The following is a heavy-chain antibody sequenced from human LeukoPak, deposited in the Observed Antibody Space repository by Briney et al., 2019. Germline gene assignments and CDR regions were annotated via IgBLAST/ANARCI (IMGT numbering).Heavy chain of an antibody. V-gene: IGHV1-8*01. CDR1: GYTFTSYD. Sequence: GASVKVSCKASGYTFTSYDINWVRQATGQGLEWMGWMNPNSGNTGYAQKFQGRVTMTRNTSTSTAYMELSSLRSEDTAVYYCARGGFYGGDNWFDPWGQGTLVTVSS. J-gene: IGHJ5*02. D-gene: IGHD4-23*01. CDR2: MNPNSGNT. CDR3: ARGGFYGGDNWFDP.